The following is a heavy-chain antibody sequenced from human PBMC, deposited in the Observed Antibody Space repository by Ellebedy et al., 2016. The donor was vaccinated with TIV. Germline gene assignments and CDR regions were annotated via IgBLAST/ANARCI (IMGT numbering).Heavy chain of an antibody. CDR2: IYYSGST. CDR1: GGSISSSSYY. D-gene: IGHD2-2*01. J-gene: IGHJ4*02. Sequence: SETLSLTXTVSGGSISSSSYYWGWIRQPPGKGLEWIGSIYYSGSTYYNPSLKSRVTISVDTSKNQFSLKLSSVTAADTAVYYCARGIVVVPAAWVDYWGQGTLVTVSS. V-gene: IGHV4-39*07. CDR3: ARGIVVVPAAWVDY.